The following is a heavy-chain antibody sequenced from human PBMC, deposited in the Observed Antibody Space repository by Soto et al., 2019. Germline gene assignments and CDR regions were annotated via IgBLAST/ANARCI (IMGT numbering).Heavy chain of an antibody. V-gene: IGHV1-3*01. CDR1: GYTFTSYA. CDR2: INAGNGNT. CDR3: AAEYCSTFSCYGMDV. D-gene: IGHD2-2*01. Sequence: QVQLVQSGAEVKKPGASVKVSCKASGYTFTSYALHWVRQAPGHRLEWMGWINAGNGNTKFSQNLKGRVTITRDTSASTAYMELSSLRSEDTAVYYCAAEYCSTFSCYGMDVWGQGTAVTVSS. J-gene: IGHJ6*02.